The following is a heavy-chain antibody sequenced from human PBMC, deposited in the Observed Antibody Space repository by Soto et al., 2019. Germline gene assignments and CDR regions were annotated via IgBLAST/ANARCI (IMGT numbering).Heavy chain of an antibody. Sequence: QITLKESGPTLVKPTQTLTLTCTFSGFSLSTSGVGVGWIRQPPGKALEWLALIYWDDDKRYSPSLKSRLTTTKDTSKNQVVLTMTNMDPVDTATYYCAHTPGIAVAGPTSNWFDPWGQGTLVTVSS. V-gene: IGHV2-5*02. CDR3: AHTPGIAVAGPTSNWFDP. J-gene: IGHJ5*02. D-gene: IGHD6-19*01. CDR2: IYWDDDK. CDR1: GFSLSTSGVG.